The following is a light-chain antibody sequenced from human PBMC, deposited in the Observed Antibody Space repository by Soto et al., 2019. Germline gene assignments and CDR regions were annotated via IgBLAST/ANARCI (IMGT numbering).Light chain of an antibody. J-gene: IGKJ1*01. V-gene: IGKV3-20*01. CDR1: QSVSNNY. CDR2: GAS. CDR3: QQYGGSTRT. Sequence: EIVLTQSPGTLSLSPGDRATLSCRATQSVSNNYLAWYRQKPGQAPRLIIYGASARATDIPDRFSGSGYGTDFSLTIRRLEPEDFAVYYCQQYGGSTRTFGNGTKVEIK.